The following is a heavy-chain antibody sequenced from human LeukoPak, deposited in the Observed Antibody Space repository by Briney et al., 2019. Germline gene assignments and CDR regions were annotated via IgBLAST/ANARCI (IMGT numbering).Heavy chain of an antibody. V-gene: IGHV2-5*02. D-gene: IGHD3-3*01. CDR3: AYTDFSNAAFDY. Sequence: SGPTLLKPTGTLTLTFRLSGVSITTNGLSVGWILQPPGKALDWLSLIYWDGDERYSPSLRSRVTVTKDTDNNQVVLRMTNMDPVDTGRYFCAYTDFSNAAFDYWGPGHLVTVSS. CDR1: GVSITTNGLS. CDR2: IYWDGDE. J-gene: IGHJ4*02.